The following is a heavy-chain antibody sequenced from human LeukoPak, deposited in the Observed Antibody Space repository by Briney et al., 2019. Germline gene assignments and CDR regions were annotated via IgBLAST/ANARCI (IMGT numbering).Heavy chain of an antibody. CDR3: ARDLYYDSSGYSDYGMDV. Sequence: ASVKVSCKASGYTFTGYYMHWVRQAPGQGLEWMGWINPNSGGTNYAQKFQGRVTMTRDTSISTAYMELSRLRSDDTAAYYCARDLYYDSSGYSDYGMDVWGQGTTVTVSS. J-gene: IGHJ6*02. D-gene: IGHD3-22*01. CDR2: INPNSGGT. V-gene: IGHV1-2*02. CDR1: GYTFTGYY.